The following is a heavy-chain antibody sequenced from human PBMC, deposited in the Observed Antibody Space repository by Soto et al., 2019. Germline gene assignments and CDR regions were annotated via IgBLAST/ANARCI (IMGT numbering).Heavy chain of an antibody. Sequence: SETLSLTCAVYGGSFSGYYWSWIRQPPGKGLEWIGEINHSGSTNYNPSLKSRVTISVDTSKNQFSLKLSSVTAADTAVYYCATRVETGTNDYWGQGTLVTVSS. CDR2: INHSGST. J-gene: IGHJ4*02. CDR1: GGSFSGYY. V-gene: IGHV4-34*01. CDR3: ATRVETGTNDY. D-gene: IGHD1-7*01.